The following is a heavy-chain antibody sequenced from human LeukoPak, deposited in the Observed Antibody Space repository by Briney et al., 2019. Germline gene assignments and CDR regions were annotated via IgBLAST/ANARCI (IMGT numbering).Heavy chain of an antibody. CDR3: ARDREDLLTGLDY. CDR2: ITYDGNNK. J-gene: IGHJ4*02. CDR1: RFTFSNYA. D-gene: IGHD3-9*01. V-gene: IGHV3-30*04. Sequence: GGSLRLSCTVSRFTFSNYAMHWVRQAPGKGLEWVAVITYDGNNKYYADSVKGRFTISRDNSKNTLYLQMNGLRAEDAAVYFCARDREDLLTGLDYWGQGTLVTVSS.